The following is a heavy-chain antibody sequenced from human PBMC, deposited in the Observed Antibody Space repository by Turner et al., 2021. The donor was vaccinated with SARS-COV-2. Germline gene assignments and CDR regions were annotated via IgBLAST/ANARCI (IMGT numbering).Heavy chain of an antibody. CDR2: NNPSSGGT. J-gene: IGHJ6*02. Sequence: QVQLVQSGAEVKKPGASGKVSCKASGYTFTGYYMHWVRQAPGQGLEWMRWNNPSSGGTNYAQKFQGRVTMTWDTSISTAYMELSRLRSDDTAVYYCARSRYTYGSYYYYGMDVWGQGTTVTVSS. CDR1: GYTFTGYY. V-gene: IGHV1-2*02. CDR3: ARSRYTYGSYYYYGMDV. D-gene: IGHD5-18*01.